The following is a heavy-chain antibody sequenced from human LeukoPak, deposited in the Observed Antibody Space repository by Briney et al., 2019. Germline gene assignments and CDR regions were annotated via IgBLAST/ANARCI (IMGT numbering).Heavy chain of an antibody. J-gene: IGHJ6*03. D-gene: IGHD6-19*01. V-gene: IGHV3-74*01. CDR1: GFTFSYYW. CDR2: INSDGSST. Sequence: GGSLRLSCVASGFTFSYYWMHWVRQAPGKGLVWVSRINSDGSSTTYADSVKGRFIISRDNAKNTVYLQMNGLRAEDTAVYYCARGSQWLDYYMDVWGKGATVTVSS. CDR3: ARGSQWLDYYMDV.